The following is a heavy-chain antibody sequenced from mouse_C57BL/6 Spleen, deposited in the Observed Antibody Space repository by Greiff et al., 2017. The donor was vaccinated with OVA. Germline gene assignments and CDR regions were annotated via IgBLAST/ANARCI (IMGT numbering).Heavy chain of an antibody. CDR2: INPSTGGT. J-gene: IGHJ2*01. V-gene: IGHV1-42*01. CDR1: GYSFTGYY. Sequence: VQLQQSGPELVKPGASVKISCKASGYSFTGYYMNWVKQSPEKSLEWIGEINPSTGGTTYNQKFKAKATLTVDKSSSTAYMQLKSLTSEDSAVYYCARSELVDYWGQGTTLKVSS. D-gene: IGHD4-1*01. CDR3: ARSELVDY.